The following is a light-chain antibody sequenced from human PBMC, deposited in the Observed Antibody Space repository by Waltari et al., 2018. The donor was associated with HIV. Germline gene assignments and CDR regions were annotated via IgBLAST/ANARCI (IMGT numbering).Light chain of an antibody. J-gene: IGLJ2*01. CDR1: ALANQY. CDR2: KDS. CDR3: QSADSRGTYLVI. Sequence: SYELTQPPSVSVSPGQTARITCSGDALANQYAYWYQRKPGQAPVLVIYKDSERSSGIPERFSGSSSGTTVTLTISGVQAEDEADYFSQSADSRGTYLVIFGGGTKLTVL. V-gene: IGLV3-25*03.